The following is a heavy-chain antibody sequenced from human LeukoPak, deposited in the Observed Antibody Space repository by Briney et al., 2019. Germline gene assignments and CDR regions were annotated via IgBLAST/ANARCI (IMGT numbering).Heavy chain of an antibody. J-gene: IGHJ4*02. CDR1: GFTFSNYW. CDR3: AKDSRGSSVRVFDY. V-gene: IGHV3-74*01. CDR2: IHSDGSST. D-gene: IGHD5/OR15-5a*01. Sequence: GGSLRLSCAASGFTFSNYWMHWVRQAPGKGLVWVSRIHSDGSSTTSADSVKGRFTISRDNSKSTLYLQMNSLRAEDTAVYYCAKDSRGSSVRVFDYWAQGTLVTVSS.